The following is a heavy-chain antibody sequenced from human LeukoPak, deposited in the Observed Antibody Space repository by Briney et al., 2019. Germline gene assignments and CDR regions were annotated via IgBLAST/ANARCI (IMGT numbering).Heavy chain of an antibody. Sequence: SETLSLTCTILGDSVSRSDSYWDWIRQPPGKGLEWIRTIYYSGRTYYSPSLKSRVTLSIDMSNNQFSLILSSVTAADTALYFCARRRYYDSSGYLEWGQGTLITVSS. CDR3: ARRRYYDSSGYLE. V-gene: IGHV4-39*01. D-gene: IGHD3-22*01. J-gene: IGHJ1*01. CDR2: IYYSGRT. CDR1: GDSVSRSDSY.